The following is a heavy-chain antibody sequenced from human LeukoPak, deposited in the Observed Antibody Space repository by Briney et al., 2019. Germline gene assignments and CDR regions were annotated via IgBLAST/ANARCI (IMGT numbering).Heavy chain of an antibody. CDR2: IYTSGST. CDR3: ARHLGYCSSTSCYWHAFDI. D-gene: IGHD2-2*01. J-gene: IGHJ3*02. CDR1: GGSISSYY. V-gene: IGHV4-4*07. Sequence: PSETLSLTCSVSGGSISSYYWSWIRQPAGKGLEWIGRIYTSGSTNYNPSLKSRVTMSVDTSKNQFSLKLSSVTAADTAVYYCARHLGYCSSTSCYWHAFDIWGQGTMVTVSS.